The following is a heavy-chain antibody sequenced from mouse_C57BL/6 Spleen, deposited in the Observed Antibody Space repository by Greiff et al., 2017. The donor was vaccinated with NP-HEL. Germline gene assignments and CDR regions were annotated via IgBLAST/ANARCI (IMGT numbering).Heavy chain of an antibody. D-gene: IGHD2-5*01. CDR3: ARRYSNYGGYAMDY. J-gene: IGHJ4*01. CDR1: GFTFSDYG. V-gene: IGHV5-17*01. Sequence: EVQVVESGGGLVKPGGSLKLSCAASGFTFSDYGMHWVRQAPEKGLEWVAYISSGSSTIYYADTVKGRFTISRDNAKNTLFLQMTSMRSEDTAMYYCARRYSNYGGYAMDYWGQGTSVTVSS. CDR2: ISSGSSTI.